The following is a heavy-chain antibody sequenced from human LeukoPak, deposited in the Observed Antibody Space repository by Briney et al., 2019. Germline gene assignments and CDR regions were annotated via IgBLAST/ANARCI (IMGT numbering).Heavy chain of an antibody. CDR2: ISYDGSNK. CDR3: ARAVVMVRGVTFDY. V-gene: IGHV3-30*04. J-gene: IGHJ4*02. D-gene: IGHD3-10*01. Sequence: GGSLRLSCAASGFTFSSYAMHWVRQAPGKGLEWVAVISYDGSNKYYADSVKGRFTISRDNSKNTLYLQMNSLRAEDTAVYYCARAVVMVRGVTFDYWGQGTLVTVSS. CDR1: GFTFSSYA.